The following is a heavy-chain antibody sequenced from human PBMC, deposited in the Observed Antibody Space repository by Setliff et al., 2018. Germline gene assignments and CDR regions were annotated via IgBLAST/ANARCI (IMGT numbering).Heavy chain of an antibody. CDR3: ARGDGATVDY. CDR2: IHYSENT. CDR1: GGSITSGRYY. J-gene: IGHJ4*02. D-gene: IGHD4-4*01. V-gene: IGHV4-39*01. Sequence: TSETLSLTCTVTGGSITSGRYYWGRIRQPPGQGLEWIASIHYSENTYYNPSLKTRVTISVDTSKNQFSLKLSFVTAADTAVYYCARGDGATVDYWGQGTLVTVSS.